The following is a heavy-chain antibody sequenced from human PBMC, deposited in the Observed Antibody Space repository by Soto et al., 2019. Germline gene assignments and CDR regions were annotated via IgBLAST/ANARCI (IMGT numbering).Heavy chain of an antibody. V-gene: IGHV4-31*03. D-gene: IGHD2-8*01. CDR3: VRGGSCTNGVCSVFDY. CDR2: ITYSGNT. CDR1: GGSVSSVGYY. Sequence: SSETLSLTCTVSGGSVSSVGYYWSWIRQHPGKGLEWIGYITYSGNTYYNPSLESRVTMSADTSKNQFSLKLSSVTAADTAVYFCVRGGSCTNGVCSVFDYWGQGTLVTVSS. J-gene: IGHJ4*02.